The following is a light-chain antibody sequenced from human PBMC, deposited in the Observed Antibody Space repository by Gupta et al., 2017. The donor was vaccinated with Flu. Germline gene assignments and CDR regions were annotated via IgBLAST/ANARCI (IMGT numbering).Light chain of an antibody. V-gene: IGKV3-11*01. CDR2: DPF. Sequence: EIVLTQSPGTLSLSPGETATLSCRTSQSVSTYLAWYQQKPGQAPRLLLYDPFSRATGIPARFSGSGSGTDFTLTSSSLETEDFAVYYCQLRSIPFTFGQGTQVEIK. J-gene: IGKJ5*01. CDR1: QSVSTY. CDR3: QLRSIPFT.